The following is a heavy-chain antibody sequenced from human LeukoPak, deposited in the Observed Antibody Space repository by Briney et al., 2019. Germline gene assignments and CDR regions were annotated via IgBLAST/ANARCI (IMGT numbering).Heavy chain of an antibody. CDR2: INHSGST. V-gene: IGHV4-34*01. J-gene: IGHJ4*02. Sequence: SETLSLTCAVYGGSFSGYYWSWVRQPPGKGLEWIGEINHSGSTNYNPSLKSRVTISVDTSKNQFSLKLSSVTAADTAVYYCARGRWLRSFDYWGQGTLVTVSS. D-gene: IGHD5-12*01. CDR1: GGSFSGYY. CDR3: ARGRWLRSFDY.